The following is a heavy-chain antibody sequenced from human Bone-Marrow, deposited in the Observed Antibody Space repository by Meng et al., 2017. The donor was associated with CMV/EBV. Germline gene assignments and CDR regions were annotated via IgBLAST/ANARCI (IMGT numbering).Heavy chain of an antibody. V-gene: IGHV3-23*03. CDR1: GFTFSSYA. CDR3: AKRVSSVGAISD. Sequence: GGSLRLSCAASGFTFSSYAMSWVRQAPGKGLEWVSVIYSGGSSTYYADSVNGRFTIARDNSKNTLYLQMNSLRAEDTAVYYCAKRVSSVGAISDWGQGTLVTVSS. CDR2: IYSGGSST. J-gene: IGHJ4*02. D-gene: IGHD1-26*01.